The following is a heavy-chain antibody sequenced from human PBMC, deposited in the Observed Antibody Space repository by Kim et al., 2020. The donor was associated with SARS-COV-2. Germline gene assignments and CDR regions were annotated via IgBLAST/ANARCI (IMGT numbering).Heavy chain of an antibody. CDR2: INHSGST. V-gene: IGHV4-34*01. D-gene: IGHD3-10*01. J-gene: IGHJ4*01. CDR3: ARGNYYGSGSYYPGDY. Sequence: SETLSLTCAVYGGSFSGYYWSWIRQPPGKGLEWIGEINHSGSTNYNPSLKSRVTISVDTSKNQFSLKLSSVTAADTAVYYCARGNYYGSGSYYPGDYWG. CDR1: GGSFSGYY.